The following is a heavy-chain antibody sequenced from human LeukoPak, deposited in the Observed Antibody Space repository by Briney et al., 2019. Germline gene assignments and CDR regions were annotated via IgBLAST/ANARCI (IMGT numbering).Heavy chain of an antibody. CDR3: AKIRDCTNGVCPEWFDP. D-gene: IGHD2-8*01. CDR2: ISGSGGNT. CDR1: GFTFDDYA. J-gene: IGHJ5*02. Sequence: PGGSLRLSCAASGFTFDDYAMYWVRQAPGKGLEWVSGISGSGGNTYYADSVKGRSTISRDNSKNTLYLQMNSLGAEDTAVYYCAKIRDCTNGVCPEWFDPWGQGTLVTVSS. V-gene: IGHV3-23*01.